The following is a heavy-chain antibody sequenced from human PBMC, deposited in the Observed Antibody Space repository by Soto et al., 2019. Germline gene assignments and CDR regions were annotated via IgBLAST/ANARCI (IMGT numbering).Heavy chain of an antibody. CDR1: GYTLTELS. D-gene: IGHD6-19*01. CDR2: IKQDGSEK. J-gene: IGHJ4*02. CDR3: AREGFVSGTDY. V-gene: IGHV3-7*01. Sequence: SCKVSGYTLTELSMHWVRQAPGKGLEWVANIKQDGSEKYYVDSVKGRFTISRDNAKNTLYLQMNSLRVDDTAIYYCAREGFVSGTDYWGQGALVTVSS.